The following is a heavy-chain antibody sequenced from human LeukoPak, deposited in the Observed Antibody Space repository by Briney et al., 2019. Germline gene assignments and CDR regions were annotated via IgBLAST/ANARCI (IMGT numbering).Heavy chain of an antibody. J-gene: IGHJ4*02. D-gene: IGHD3-16*01. V-gene: IGHV4-39*01. Sequence: SETLSLTCTVSGGSISSSSYYWAWIRQPPGKGLEWIGSIYYSGSTYYNPSLKSRVTISVDTSKNQFSLKLSSVTAADTAVSYCASQTAYSTYYWGQGTLVTVSS. CDR2: IYYSGST. CDR3: ASQTAYSTYY. CDR1: GGSISSSSYY.